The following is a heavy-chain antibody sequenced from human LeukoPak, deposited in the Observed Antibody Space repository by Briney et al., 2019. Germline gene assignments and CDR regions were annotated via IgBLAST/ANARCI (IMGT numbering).Heavy chain of an antibody. V-gene: IGHV3-21*01. D-gene: IGHD3-9*01. J-gene: IGHJ4*02. CDR3: ARKLRYFDWLSDYRYYFDY. CDR2: ISSSSSYI. Sequence: GGSLRLSCAASGFTFSSYSMNWVRQAPGKGLEWVSSISSSSSYIYYADSGKGRFTISRDNAKNSLYLQMNSLRAEDTAVYYCARKLRYFDWLSDYRYYFDYWGQGTLVTVSS. CDR1: GFTFSSYS.